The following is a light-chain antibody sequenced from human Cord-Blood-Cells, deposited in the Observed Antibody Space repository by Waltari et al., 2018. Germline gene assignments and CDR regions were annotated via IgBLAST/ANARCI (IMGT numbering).Light chain of an antibody. CDR1: QSISSY. J-gene: IGKJ3*01. Sequence: DIQMTQSPSSLSASVGARVTITCRASQSISSYLNWYQQKPGKAPKLLIYAASSLQSGVPSRFSVSGSGTDFTLTISSLQPEDFATYDCQQSYITPFTFGPGTKVDIK. V-gene: IGKV1-39*01. CDR2: AAS. CDR3: QQSYITPFT.